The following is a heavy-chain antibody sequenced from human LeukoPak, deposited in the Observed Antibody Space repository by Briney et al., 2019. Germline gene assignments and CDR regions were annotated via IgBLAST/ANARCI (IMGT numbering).Heavy chain of an antibody. Sequence: GASVKVSCKASGYTFTGYYMHWVRQAPGQGLEWMGWINPSSGGTNYAQKFHGRVTMTRDTSISTVYMELSRLRTEDTALYYCAKDRRQWELRTNWFDPWGQGTLVTVSS. CDR1: GYTFTGYY. CDR2: INPSSGGT. CDR3: AKDRRQWELRTNWFDP. V-gene: IGHV1-2*02. D-gene: IGHD1-26*01. J-gene: IGHJ5*02.